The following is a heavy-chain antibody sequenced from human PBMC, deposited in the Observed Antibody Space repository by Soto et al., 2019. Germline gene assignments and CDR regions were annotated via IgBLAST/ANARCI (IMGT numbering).Heavy chain of an antibody. V-gene: IGHV3-23*01. CDR2: IGGSGGT. Sequence: EVQLLESGGGLVQPGGSLRLSCAASGFTFSSYAMSWVRLAPGKGLEWFSSIGGSGGTYYADSVKGRFTISRDNSKNMLYLHLNSLRAEDTAMYYCAKGQGWSYYYDSWAREPWSPSPQ. D-gene: IGHD2-15*01. J-gene: IGHJ4*02. CDR1: GFTFSSYA. CDR3: AKGQGWSYYYDS.